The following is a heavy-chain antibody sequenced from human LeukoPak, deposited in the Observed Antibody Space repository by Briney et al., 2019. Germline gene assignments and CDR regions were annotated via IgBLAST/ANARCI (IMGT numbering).Heavy chain of an antibody. D-gene: IGHD6-13*01. J-gene: IGHJ4*02. CDR2: ISGSGVIT. V-gene: IGHV3-23*01. CDR3: AKEGYSSTWNADFDY. Sequence: GGSLGLSCAASRFTFSSYAMSWVRQAPGKGLEWASAISGSGVITYYADSVKGRFTMSRDNSKNTLYLQMNSLRAEDTAVYYCAKEGYSSTWNADFDYWGQGTLVIVSS. CDR1: RFTFSSYA.